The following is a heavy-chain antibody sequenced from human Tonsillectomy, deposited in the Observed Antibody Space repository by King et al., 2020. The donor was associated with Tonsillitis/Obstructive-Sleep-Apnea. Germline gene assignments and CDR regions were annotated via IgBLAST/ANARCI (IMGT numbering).Heavy chain of an antibody. V-gene: IGHV3-20*04. Sequence: VQLVESGGDVVRPGGSLRLSCVASGFTFDDYGMSWVRQAPGKGLEWVSGINWNGGSTGYADSVKGRFTISRDNAKNSLYLQMNSLRAEDTALYYCAREGTRGYYDSSGYPPYYYMDVWGKGTTVTVS. CDR1: GFTFDDYG. CDR2: INWNGGST. J-gene: IGHJ6*03. D-gene: IGHD3-22*01. CDR3: AREGTRGYYDSSGYPPYYYMDV.